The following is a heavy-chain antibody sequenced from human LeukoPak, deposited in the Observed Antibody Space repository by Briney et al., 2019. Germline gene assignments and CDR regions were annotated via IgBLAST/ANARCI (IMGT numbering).Heavy chain of an antibody. CDR3: VTGFTTMAVDYFDY. V-gene: IGHV1-24*01. Sequence: ASVKVSCKVSGKTLSYLSIHWWRQPPGKGLEWLGGSDPEDGERIYAQMFQGRVTMTEDTSIDTAYMELSGLRSEDTAVYYCVTGFTTMAVDYFDYRGQGTLVTVS. CDR2: SDPEDGER. CDR1: GKTLSYLS. D-gene: IGHD5-18*01. J-gene: IGHJ4*02.